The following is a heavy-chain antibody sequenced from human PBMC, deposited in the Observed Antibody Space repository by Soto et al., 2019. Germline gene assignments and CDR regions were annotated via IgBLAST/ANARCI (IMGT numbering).Heavy chain of an antibody. CDR2: ITSSSSTI. V-gene: IGHV3-48*02. D-gene: IGHD3-10*01. J-gene: IGHJ4*02. CDR3: ARGSGSYYQVDY. Sequence: EVQLVESGGGLVQPGGSLRLSCAASGFTFSTYSMNWVRQAPGKGLEWLSYITSSSSTIHYADSVKGRFTISRDNAKNSLDLQMNSLRDEDTALYFCARGSGSYYQVDYWGQGTLVTVSS. CDR1: GFTFSTYS.